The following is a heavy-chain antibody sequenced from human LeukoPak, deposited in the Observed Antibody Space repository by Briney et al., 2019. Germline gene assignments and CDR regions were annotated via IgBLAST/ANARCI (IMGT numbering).Heavy chain of an antibody. D-gene: IGHD3-16*01. Sequence: PGGSLRLSCAASGFTFSNAWMSWVRQAPGKGLEWVSSISSSSSYIYYADSVKGRFTISRDNAKNSLYLQMNSLRAEDTAVYYCARALGYYYYYYMDVWGKGTTVTVSS. V-gene: IGHV3-21*01. CDR3: ARALGYYYYYYMDV. CDR2: ISSSSSYI. CDR1: GFTFSNAW. J-gene: IGHJ6*03.